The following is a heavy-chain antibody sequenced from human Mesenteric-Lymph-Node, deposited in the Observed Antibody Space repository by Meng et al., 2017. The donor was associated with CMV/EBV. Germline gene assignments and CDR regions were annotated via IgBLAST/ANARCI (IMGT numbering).Heavy chain of an antibody. CDR3: ARRRSLYYFDY. CDR2: ISSSSSTI. V-gene: IGHV3-11*01. Sequence: CAASGFPFSAFYLSWFRQAPGKGLEWVSFISSSSSTIYYADSVKGRFTISRDNAKNSLYLQMNSLRAEDTAVYYCARRRSLYYFDYWGQGTLVTVSS. J-gene: IGHJ4*02. CDR1: GFPFSAFY.